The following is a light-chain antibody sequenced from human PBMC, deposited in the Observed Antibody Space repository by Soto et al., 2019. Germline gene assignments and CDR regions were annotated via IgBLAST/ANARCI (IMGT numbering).Light chain of an antibody. Sequence: EIVMTQSPATLSVSPGERATLSCRASQSVYSNLAWYQQKPGQGPRLLIYGASTRATGIPARFSGSGSGTEFTLTISSLQSEDFAVYYCQQYNNWPPWTFGQGTKVEIK. V-gene: IGKV3-15*01. CDR1: QSVYSN. CDR3: QQYNNWPPWT. CDR2: GAS. J-gene: IGKJ1*01.